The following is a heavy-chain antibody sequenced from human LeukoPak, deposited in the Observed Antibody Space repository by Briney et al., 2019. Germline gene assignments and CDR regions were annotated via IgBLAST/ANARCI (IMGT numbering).Heavy chain of an antibody. V-gene: IGHV4-4*07. CDR3: ARDRGSGYYYFDY. CDR2: IYTSGTT. D-gene: IGHD3-22*01. CDR1: GGSISSYF. Sequence: SETLSLTCTVSGGSISSYFWTWIRQPAGKGLEWIGRIYTSGTTNYNPSLKSRVTMSVDTSKNQSSLKLSSVTAADTAVYYCARDRGSGYYYFDYWGQGTLVTVSS. J-gene: IGHJ4*02.